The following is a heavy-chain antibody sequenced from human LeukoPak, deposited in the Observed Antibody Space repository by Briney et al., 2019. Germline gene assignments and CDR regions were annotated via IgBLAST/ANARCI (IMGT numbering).Heavy chain of an antibody. D-gene: IGHD3-10*01. J-gene: IGHJ4*02. CDR2: IKQDGSVK. CDR1: GFTFSSYW. CDR3: ARSYGSGSYYFDY. Sequence: GGSLRLSCAASGFTFSSYWMSWVRQAPGKGLEWVANIKQDGSVKYYVDSVKGRFTISRDNAKNSLYLQMNSLRAEDTAVYYCARSYGSGSYYFDYWGQGTLVTVSS. V-gene: IGHV3-7*01.